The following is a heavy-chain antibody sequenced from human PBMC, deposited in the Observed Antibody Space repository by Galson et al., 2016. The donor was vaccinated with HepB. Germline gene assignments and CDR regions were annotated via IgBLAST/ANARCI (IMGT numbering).Heavy chain of an antibody. CDR2: IYYTGTT. CDR3: ARERERAFDF. V-gene: IGHV4-59*01. CDR1: GDSITNYY. D-gene: IGHD6-25*01. J-gene: IGHJ4*02. Sequence: SETLSLTCAVSGDSITNYYWGWIRQPPGKGLEWIGYIYYTGTTNYNPSLKSRVTISVDTSRTQFSPKLTSVTAADTAVYFCARERERAFDFWGQGTLVTVSS.